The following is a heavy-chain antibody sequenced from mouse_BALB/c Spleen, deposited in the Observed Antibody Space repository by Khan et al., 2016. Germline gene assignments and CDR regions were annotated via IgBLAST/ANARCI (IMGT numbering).Heavy chain of an antibody. Sequence: QIQLVQSGPELKKPGKTVKISCKASGYTFTNYGMNWVKQAPGKGLKWMGWINTYSGESTYADDFKGRFAFSLATSATTAYLQINNLRNEDTATYFCARYRDYYCSSRYVDVWGAGTTVTVSS. D-gene: IGHD1-1*01. CDR3: ARYRDYYCSSRYVDV. J-gene: IGHJ1*01. CDR1: GYTFTNYG. V-gene: IGHV9-3-1*01. CDR2: INTYSGES.